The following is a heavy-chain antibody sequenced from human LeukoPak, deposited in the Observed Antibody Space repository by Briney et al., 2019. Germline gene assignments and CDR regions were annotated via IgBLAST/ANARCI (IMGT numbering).Heavy chain of an antibody. CDR1: GFTFSSYW. Sequence: GGSLRLSCAASGFTFSSYWMSWVRQAPGKGLEWVANIKQDGSGKYYVDSVKGRFTISRDNAKNSLYLQMNSLRAEDTAVYYCARDHYDSSGYFDYWGQGTLVTVSS. CDR2: IKQDGSGK. CDR3: ARDHYDSSGYFDY. D-gene: IGHD3-22*01. J-gene: IGHJ4*02. V-gene: IGHV3-7*01.